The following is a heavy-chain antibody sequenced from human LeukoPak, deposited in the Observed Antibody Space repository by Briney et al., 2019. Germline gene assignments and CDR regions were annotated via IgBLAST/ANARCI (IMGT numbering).Heavy chain of an antibody. CDR1: GFTFSSNY. V-gene: IGHV3-66*01. CDR3: ARGGSRYFHN. Sequence: PGGSLRLSRAASGFTFSSNYMSWVRQAPGKGLEWVSVIYSCGRRYYPDLVKRRFTISRDNSKKTLFLQMNSLRAEDTAVYYCARGGSRYFHNWGQGTL. CDR2: IYSCGRR. D-gene: IGHD3-10*01. J-gene: IGHJ4*02.